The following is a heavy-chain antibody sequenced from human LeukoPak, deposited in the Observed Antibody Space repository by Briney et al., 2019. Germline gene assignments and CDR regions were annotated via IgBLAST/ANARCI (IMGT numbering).Heavy chain of an antibody. V-gene: IGHV3-48*04. D-gene: IGHD5-18*01. CDR1: GFTFSSNG. J-gene: IGHJ3*02. Sequence: PGGSLRLSCAASGFTFSSNGMNWVRQAPGKGLEWVSYISATGGTIYYADSVKGRFTISRDNAKNSLYLQMNSLKTEDTAVYYCTTDLGLHGAFDIWGQGTMVTVSS. CDR2: ISATGGTI. CDR3: TTDLGLHGAFDI.